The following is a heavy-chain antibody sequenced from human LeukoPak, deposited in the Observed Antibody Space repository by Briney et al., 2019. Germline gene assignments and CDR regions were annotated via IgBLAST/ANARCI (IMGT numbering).Heavy chain of an antibody. CDR2: INSDGSGT. V-gene: IGHV3-74*01. CDR1: GFIFGNYR. Sequence: GGSLRLSRATSGFIFGNYRMHWVRHAPGKGLVWVSRINSDGSGTDYAESVKGRFTISRDNAKNTLYLHMSSLRVEDTAVYYCARDMNGLTWGQGTLVTVSS. CDR3: ARDMNGLT. J-gene: IGHJ5*02. D-gene: IGHD1-1*01.